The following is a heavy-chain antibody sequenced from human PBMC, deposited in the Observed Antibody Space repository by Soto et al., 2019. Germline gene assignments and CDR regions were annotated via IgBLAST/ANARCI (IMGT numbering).Heavy chain of an antibody. CDR1: GYTFTSYN. Sequence: ASVKVSCKASGYTFTSYNVNWVRQATGQGLEWMGWMNPNSGNAGYAQNFQGRVTLTRNTSIGTAYMEMSSLRSDDTAVYYCARASSGYGVDAFDIWG. CDR2: MNPNSGNA. J-gene: IGHJ3*02. V-gene: IGHV1-8*01. D-gene: IGHD5-12*01. CDR3: ARASSGYGVDAFDI.